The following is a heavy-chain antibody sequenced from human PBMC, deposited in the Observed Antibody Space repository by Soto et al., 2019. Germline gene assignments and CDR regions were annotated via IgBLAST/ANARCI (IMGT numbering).Heavy chain of an antibody. CDR2: ISSSGSTI. J-gene: IGHJ4*02. D-gene: IGHD3-22*01. V-gene: IGHV3-11*01. CDR3: ARSLSGDFYDSSGPSVY. Sequence: PGESLKISCAASGFTFSDYYMSWIRQAPGKGLEWVSYISSSGSTIYYADSVKGRFTISRDNAKNSLYLQMNSLRAEDTAVYYCARSLSGDFYDSSGPSVYWGQGTLLTVSS. CDR1: GFTFSDYY.